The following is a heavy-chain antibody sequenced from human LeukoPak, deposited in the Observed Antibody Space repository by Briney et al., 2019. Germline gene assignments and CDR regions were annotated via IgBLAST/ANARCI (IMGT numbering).Heavy chain of an antibody. V-gene: IGHV4-34*01. CDR2: INHSGST. J-gene: IGHJ4*02. CDR3: ARSDYDFWSGYYGFDY. D-gene: IGHD3-3*01. CDR1: GGSFSGYY. Sequence: SETLSLACAVYGGSFSGYYWSWIRQPPGKGLEWIGEINHSGSTYYNPSLKSRVTISVDTSKNQFSLKLSSVTAADTAVYYCARSDYDFWSGYYGFDYWGQGTLVTVSS.